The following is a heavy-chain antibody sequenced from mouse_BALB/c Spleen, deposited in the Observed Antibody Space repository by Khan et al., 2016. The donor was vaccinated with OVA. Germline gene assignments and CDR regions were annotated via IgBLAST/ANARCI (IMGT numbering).Heavy chain of an antibody. Sequence: DLVKPGASVKLSCKASGYTFTSYWINWIKQRPGQGLEWIGRIASGSGSIYYNEMFKDKATLTVDTSSSTAYIQLNSLSSEDSAVYFCERAIGDKGPLDYWGQGTTLTVSS. CDR2: IASGSGSI. V-gene: IGHV1S41*01. CDR3: ERAIGDKGPLDY. CDR1: GYTFTSYW. J-gene: IGHJ2*01. D-gene: IGHD1-2*01.